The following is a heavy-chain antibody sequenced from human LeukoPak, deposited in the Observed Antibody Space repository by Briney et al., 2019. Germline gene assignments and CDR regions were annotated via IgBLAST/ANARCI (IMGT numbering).Heavy chain of an antibody. J-gene: IGHJ3*02. CDR1: GGSISSGGYY. CDR3: AREPFTMLRDMAFDI. D-gene: IGHD3-10*02. Sequence: PSQTLSLTCTVSGGSISSGGYYWSWIRQHLGKGLEWIGYIYYSGSTYYNPSLKSRVTISVDTSKNQFSLKLSSVTAADTAVYYCAREPFTMLRDMAFDIWGQGTVVTVSS. V-gene: IGHV4-31*03. CDR2: IYYSGST.